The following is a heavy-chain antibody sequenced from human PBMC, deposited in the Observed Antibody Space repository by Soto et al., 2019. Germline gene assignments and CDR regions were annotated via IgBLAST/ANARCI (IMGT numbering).Heavy chain of an antibody. D-gene: IGHD6-13*01. CDR1: GFTFSSYG. CDR3: AKEPWRYSSSPTGWCDP. J-gene: IGHJ5*02. CDR2: ISYDGSNK. Sequence: QVQLVESGGGVVQPGRSLRLSCAASGFTFSSYGMQWVRQAPGKGLEWVAVISYDGSNKYYADSVKGQLTISIDNSKNTRYLQINSLTADATAEYYYAKEPWRYSSSPTGWCDPWGQGTLVTVSS. V-gene: IGHV3-30*18.